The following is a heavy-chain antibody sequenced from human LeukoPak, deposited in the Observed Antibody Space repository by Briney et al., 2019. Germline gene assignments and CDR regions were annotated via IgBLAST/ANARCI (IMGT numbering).Heavy chain of an antibody. CDR1: GGSISVYY. CDR3: ARPTTVVTSAAFDI. J-gene: IGHJ3*02. CDR2: IYYSGNT. D-gene: IGHD4-23*01. V-gene: IGHV4-59*01. Sequence: PSETLSLTCTISGGSISVYYWSWIRQPPGKGLEWIGYIYYSGNTNYNPSLKSRVTISVDTSKNQFSLRLSSVTAADTAVYYCARPTTVVTSAAFDIWGQGTMVTVSS.